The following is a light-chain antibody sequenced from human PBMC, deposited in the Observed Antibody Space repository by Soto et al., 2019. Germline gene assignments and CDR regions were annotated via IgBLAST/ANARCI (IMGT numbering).Light chain of an antibody. V-gene: IGKV1-5*01. Sequence: DIQMTQSPATLSASVGDRVTITCRASQSISSWLAWYQQKPGKVPKLLIDDASSLESGVPSRFSGSGSGTEFTLPISSLQPDDFATYYCQQYNTYPWTVGQGTKVEIK. J-gene: IGKJ1*01. CDR3: QQYNTYPWT. CDR2: DAS. CDR1: QSISSW.